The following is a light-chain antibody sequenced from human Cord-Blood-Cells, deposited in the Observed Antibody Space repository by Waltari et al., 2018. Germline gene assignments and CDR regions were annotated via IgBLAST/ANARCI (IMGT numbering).Light chain of an antibody. CDR3: QQYGSSPPWT. V-gene: IGKV3-20*01. CDR2: GAS. J-gene: IGKJ1*01. Sequence: EIVLTQSPGTLSLSPGERVTLSCRASQSVSSSYLAWYQQKPGQAPRHLIYGASSRATGIPDRCSGSGSGTDFTLTISRLEPEDVAVYYCQQYGSSPPWTFGQGTKVEIK. CDR1: QSVSSSY.